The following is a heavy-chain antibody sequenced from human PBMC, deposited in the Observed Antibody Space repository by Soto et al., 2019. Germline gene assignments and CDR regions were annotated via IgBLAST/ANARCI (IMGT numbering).Heavy chain of an antibody. Sequence: PGGSLRLSCAASGFNVGDYEMNWVRQAPGKGLEWISMITSGGTVFYYADSVRGRFAISRDDTENSLHLQMNSLRVEDTAMYYCGRGRYALGVRCQGTTVTVSS. D-gene: IGHD3-9*01. CDR2: ITSGGTVF. CDR3: GRGRYALGV. J-gene: IGHJ6*02. V-gene: IGHV3-48*03. CDR1: GFNVGDYE.